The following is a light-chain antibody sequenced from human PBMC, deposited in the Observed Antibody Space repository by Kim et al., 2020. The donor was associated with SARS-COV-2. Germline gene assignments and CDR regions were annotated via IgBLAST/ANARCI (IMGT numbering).Light chain of an antibody. Sequence: ASVGDRVTMTCQASQDISYYLNWYHQRPGKAPKLLIYDASNLETGVTSKFSGSGSGTVFTLTISGLQPEDIGTYYCQQYDKFPRTFGGGTKVDIK. V-gene: IGKV1-33*01. CDR3: QQYDKFPRT. J-gene: IGKJ4*01. CDR1: QDISYY. CDR2: DAS.